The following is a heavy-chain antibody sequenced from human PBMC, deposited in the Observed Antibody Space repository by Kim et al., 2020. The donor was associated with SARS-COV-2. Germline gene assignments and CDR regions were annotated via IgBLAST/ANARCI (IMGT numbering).Heavy chain of an antibody. J-gene: IGHJ4*02. V-gene: IGHV4-34*01. CDR3: SRGGREDLRLCDY. CDR2: INHSGST. D-gene: IGHD2-15*01. Sequence: SETLSLTCAVYGGSFSGYYWSWIRQPPGKGLEWIGEINHSGSTNYNPSLKSRVTISVDTSKNQFSLKLSTVTAADTAVYYCSRGGREDLRLCDYWGQGTL. CDR1: GGSFSGYY.